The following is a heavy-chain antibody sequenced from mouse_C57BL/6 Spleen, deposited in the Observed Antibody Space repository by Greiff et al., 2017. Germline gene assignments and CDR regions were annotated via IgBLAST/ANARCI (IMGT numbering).Heavy chain of an antibody. D-gene: IGHD3-3*01. V-gene: IGHV1-64*01. J-gene: IGHJ2*01. Sequence: QVQLQQPGAELVKPGASVKLSCKASGYTFTSYWMHWVKQRPGQGLEWIGMIHPNSGSTNYNEKFKSKATLTVDKSSSTAYMQLSSLTSEDSAVYYCARFRLSYYFDYWGQGTTLTVSS. CDR3: ARFRLSYYFDY. CDR2: IHPNSGST. CDR1: GYTFTSYW.